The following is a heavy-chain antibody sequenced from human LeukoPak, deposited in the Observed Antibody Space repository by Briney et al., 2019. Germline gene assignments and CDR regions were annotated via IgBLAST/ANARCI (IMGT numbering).Heavy chain of an antibody. Sequence: SETLSLTCAVYGGSFSGYYWSWIRQPPGKGLEWIGEINHSGSTNYNPFLKSRVTISVDTSKNQFSLKLSSVTAADTAMYYCARGLSNDILTGYSLVLPPPNYFDYWGQGTLVTVSS. CDR1: GGSFSGYY. D-gene: IGHD3-9*01. CDR3: ARGLSNDILTGYSLVLPPPNYFDY. CDR2: INHSGST. V-gene: IGHV4-34*01. J-gene: IGHJ4*02.